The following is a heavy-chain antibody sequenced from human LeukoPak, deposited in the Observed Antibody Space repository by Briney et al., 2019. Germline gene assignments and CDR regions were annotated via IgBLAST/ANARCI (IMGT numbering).Heavy chain of an antibody. CDR2: MNPNSGNT. D-gene: IGHD3-22*01. J-gene: IGHJ3*02. V-gene: IGHV1-8*01. Sequence: ASVKVSCKASGYTFTSYDINWVRQATGQGLEWMGWMNPNSGNTGYAQKFQGRVTMTRNTSISTAYMELSSLRSEDTAVYYRARVLYYYDSSGYRWDAFDIWGQGTMVTVSS. CDR1: GYTFTSYD. CDR3: ARVLYYYDSSGYRWDAFDI.